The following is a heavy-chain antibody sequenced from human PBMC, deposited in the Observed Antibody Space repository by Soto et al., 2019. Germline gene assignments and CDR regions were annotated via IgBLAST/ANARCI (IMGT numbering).Heavy chain of an antibody. D-gene: IGHD2-2*02. J-gene: IGHJ6*02. Sequence: GGSLRLSCAASGFPFSNFGMSWVRQAPGKGLEWVSGISGSGGSTYYADSVKGRFTISRDNSKNTLYLQMNSLRAEDTALFYCAKLGYCSTTSCYRYYGMDVWGQGTTVTVSS. CDR2: ISGSGGST. CDR1: GFPFSNFG. CDR3: AKLGYCSTTSCYRYYGMDV. V-gene: IGHV3-23*01.